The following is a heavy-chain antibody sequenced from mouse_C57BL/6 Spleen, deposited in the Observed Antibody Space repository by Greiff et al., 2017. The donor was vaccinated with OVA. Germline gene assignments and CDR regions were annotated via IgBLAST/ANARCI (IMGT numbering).Heavy chain of an antibody. J-gene: IGHJ4*01. CDR2: IYPGSGNT. Sequence: QVQLKESGPELVKPGASVKISCKASGYSFTSYYIHWVKQRPGQGLEWIGWIYPGSGNTKYNEKFKGKATLTADTSSSTAYMQLSSLTSEDSAVYYCARNIYYGSSSLAMDYWGQGTSVTVSS. D-gene: IGHD1-1*01. CDR1: GYSFTSYY. CDR3: ARNIYYGSSSLAMDY. V-gene: IGHV1-66*01.